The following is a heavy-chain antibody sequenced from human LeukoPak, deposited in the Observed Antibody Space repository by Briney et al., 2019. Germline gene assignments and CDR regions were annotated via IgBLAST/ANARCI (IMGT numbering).Heavy chain of an antibody. D-gene: IGHD3-3*01. Sequence: SETLSLTCTVSGGSISSYYWSWIRQPPGKGLEWIGYIYYSGSTNYNPSLKSRVTISVDTSKNQFSLKLSSVTAADTAVYYCARGVSAYCDFWSGYYPGYYYYYMDVWGKGTTVTVSS. V-gene: IGHV4-59*01. CDR3: ARGVSAYCDFWSGYYPGYYYYYMDV. J-gene: IGHJ6*03. CDR2: IYYSGST. CDR1: GGSISSYY.